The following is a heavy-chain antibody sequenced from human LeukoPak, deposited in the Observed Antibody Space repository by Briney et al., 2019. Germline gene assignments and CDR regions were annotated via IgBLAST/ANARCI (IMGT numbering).Heavy chain of an antibody. J-gene: IGHJ5*02. CDR2: IIPIFGIA. CDR3: ARDEVVVVAATGGGHSWFDP. CDR1: GGTFSSYA. Sequence: SVKVSCKASGGTFSSYAISWVRQAPGQGLEWMGRIIPIFGIANCAQKFQGRDTITADKSTSTAYMELSSLRSEDTAVYYCARDEVVVVAATGGGHSWFDPWGQGTLVTVSS. V-gene: IGHV1-69*04. D-gene: IGHD2-15*01.